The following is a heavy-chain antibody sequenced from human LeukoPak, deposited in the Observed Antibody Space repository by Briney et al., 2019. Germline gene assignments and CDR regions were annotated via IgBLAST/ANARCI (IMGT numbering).Heavy chain of an antibody. V-gene: IGHV3-21*01. D-gene: IGHD3-16*02. CDR1: GFTFSSYS. Sequence: GGSLRLSCAASGFTFSSYSMNRVRQAPGKGLGWVSSISSSSSYIYYADSVKGRFTISRDNAKNSLYLQMNSLRAEDTAVYYCAREAGLSGVYYFDFWGQGTLVTVSS. CDR2: ISSSSSYI. CDR3: AREAGLSGVYYFDF. J-gene: IGHJ4*02.